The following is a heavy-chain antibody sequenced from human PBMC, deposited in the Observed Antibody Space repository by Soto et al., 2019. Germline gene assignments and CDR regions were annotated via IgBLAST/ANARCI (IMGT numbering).Heavy chain of an antibody. D-gene: IGHD3-22*01. CDR2: TYYRSKWYN. Sequence: PSQTLSLTCAISGDSVSSNSAAWNWIRQSPSRGLEWLGRTYYRSKWYNDYAVSVKSRITINPDTSKNQFSLQLNSVTPEDTAVYYCARDRVTMIVVAKVDYDAFDIWGQGTMVTVSS. CDR1: GDSVSSNSAA. V-gene: IGHV6-1*01. CDR3: ARDRVTMIVVAKVDYDAFDI. J-gene: IGHJ3*02.